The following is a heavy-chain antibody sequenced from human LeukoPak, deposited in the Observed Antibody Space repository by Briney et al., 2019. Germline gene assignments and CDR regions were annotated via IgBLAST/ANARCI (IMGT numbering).Heavy chain of an antibody. Sequence: PGGSLRLSCAASGFTFSSYGMHWVRQAPGKGLEWVAFIRYDGSNKYYADSVKGRFTISRDNSKNTLYLQMNSLRAEDTAVYYCARGIGGYYVYYFDYWGQGTLVTVSA. V-gene: IGHV3-30*02. CDR3: ARGIGGYYVYYFDY. CDR1: GFTFSSYG. CDR2: IRYDGSNK. J-gene: IGHJ4*02. D-gene: IGHD3-22*01.